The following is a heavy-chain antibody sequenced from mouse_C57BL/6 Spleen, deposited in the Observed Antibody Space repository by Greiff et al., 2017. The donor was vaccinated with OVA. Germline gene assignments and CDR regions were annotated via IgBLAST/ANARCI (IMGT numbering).Heavy chain of an antibody. CDR3: ARRNWDMRYFDV. D-gene: IGHD4-1*01. V-gene: IGHV1-63*01. CDR1: GYTFTNYW. J-gene: IGHJ1*03. Sequence: QVHVKQSGAELVRPGTSVKMSCKASGYTFTNYWIDWAKQRPGHGLEWIGEIYPGGGYTNYNEKFKGKATLTADTSSSTAYMQFSSLTSEDSAIYYCARRNWDMRYFDVWGTGTTVTVSS. CDR2: IYPGGGYT.